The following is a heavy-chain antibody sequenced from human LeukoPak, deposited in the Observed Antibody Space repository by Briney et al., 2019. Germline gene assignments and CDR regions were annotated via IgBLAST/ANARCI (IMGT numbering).Heavy chain of an antibody. Sequence: PGGSLRPSCAASGFTFSSYSMNWVRQAPGKGLEWVSSIGSSSSYIYYADSVKGRFTISRDNAKNSLYLQMNSLRAEDTAVYYCARPYYDILTGTAEYFDLWGRGTLVTVSS. CDR1: GFTFSSYS. CDR2: IGSSSSYI. D-gene: IGHD3-9*01. J-gene: IGHJ2*01. CDR3: ARPYYDILTGTAEYFDL. V-gene: IGHV3-21*01.